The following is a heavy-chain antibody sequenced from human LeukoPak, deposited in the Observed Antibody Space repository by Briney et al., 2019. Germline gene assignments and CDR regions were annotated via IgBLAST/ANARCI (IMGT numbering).Heavy chain of an antibody. CDR3: ARRYCSGGHCYYFDS. CDR2: IYDSGST. D-gene: IGHD2-15*01. CDR1: GGSISSSSHY. J-gene: IGHJ4*02. V-gene: IGHV4-39*01. Sequence: SETPSLTCTVSGGSISSSSHYWGWIRQPPGMGLEWIGIIYDSGSTYYNPSLNSRVTVSLDTSKNQFSLTVTSVTAADTAVYYCARRYCSGGHCYYFDSWGQGTLVTVSS.